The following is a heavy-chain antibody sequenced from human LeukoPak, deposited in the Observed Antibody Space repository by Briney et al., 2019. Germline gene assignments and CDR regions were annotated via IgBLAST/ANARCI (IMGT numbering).Heavy chain of an antibody. CDR1: GFTFSSYS. V-gene: IGHV3-21*01. Sequence: GRSLRPSCAASGFTFSSYSMSWVRQAPGKGLEWVSSISSSSSYIYYADSVKGRFTISRDNAKNSLYLQMNSLRAEDTAVYYCARVMATITDYWGQGTLVTVSS. CDR3: ARVMATITDY. J-gene: IGHJ4*02. D-gene: IGHD5-12*01. CDR2: ISSSSSYI.